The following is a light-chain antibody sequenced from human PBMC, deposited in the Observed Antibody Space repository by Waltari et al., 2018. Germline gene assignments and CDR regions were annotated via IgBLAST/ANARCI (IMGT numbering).Light chain of an antibody. Sequence: EIVMTQSPATLSGSPGERATLSCRASQSVGSNLAWYQQKPGPAPRLLISGASTGATGVPARFSGSGSGTEFTLTISSLQSEDFAIYYCQQHNNWPLTFGGGTKVESK. V-gene: IGKV3-15*01. CDR1: QSVGSN. CDR2: GAS. J-gene: IGKJ4*01. CDR3: QQHNNWPLT.